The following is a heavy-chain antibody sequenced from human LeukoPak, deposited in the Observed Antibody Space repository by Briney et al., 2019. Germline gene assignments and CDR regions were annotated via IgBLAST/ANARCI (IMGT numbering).Heavy chain of an antibody. CDR1: GYTFTNYG. V-gene: IGHV1-18*01. D-gene: IGHD6-13*01. J-gene: IGHJ4*02. CDR3: ARVKNGQRLVPHHFDY. CDR2: ISAYNGNT. Sequence: ASVKVSCKASGYTFTNYGISWVRQAPGQGLEWMGWISAYNGNTNYAQKLQGRVTMTTNTSTSTAYMELRSLRSDDTAVYYCARVKNGQRLVPHHFDYWGQGTLVTVSS.